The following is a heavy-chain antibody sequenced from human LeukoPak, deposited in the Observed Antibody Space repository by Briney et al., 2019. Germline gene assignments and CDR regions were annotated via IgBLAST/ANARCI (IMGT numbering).Heavy chain of an antibody. CDR3: ARELVSLGTGYFDL. CDR2: ITGSSTWT. V-gene: IGHV3-23*01. CDR1: GFTFGTYG. Sequence: GGSLRLSCEASGFTFGTYGMTWVRQAPGKGLEWVSGITGSSTWTYYADTVRGRFTISRDNSKNTLHLQMNNLTADDTAIYYCARELVSLGTGYFDLWGRGTLVTVSS. J-gene: IGHJ2*01. D-gene: IGHD7-27*01.